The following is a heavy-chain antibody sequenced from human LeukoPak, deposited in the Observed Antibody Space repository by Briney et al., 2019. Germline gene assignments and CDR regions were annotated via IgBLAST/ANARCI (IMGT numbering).Heavy chain of an antibody. J-gene: IGHJ4*02. CDR1: ANIFTSYG. D-gene: IGHD3-22*01. V-gene: IGHV1-18*01. Sequence: ASVKVSCKASANIFTSYGISWVRQAPGQGLERMGWISAYNGNTNYAQKLQGRVTMTTDTSTSTAYMELRSLRSDDTAVYYCASGSSGYYYFDYWGQGTLVTVSS. CDR3: ASGSSGYYYFDY. CDR2: ISAYNGNT.